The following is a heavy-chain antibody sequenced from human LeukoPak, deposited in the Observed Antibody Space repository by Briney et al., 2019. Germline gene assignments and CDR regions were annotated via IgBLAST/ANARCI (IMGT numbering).Heavy chain of an antibody. CDR3: ARDAKYYYGSRTYFFFEY. CDR2: IYTNGTT. J-gene: IGHJ4*02. Sequence: PSETLSLTCTVSGGSFSTYYWSWIRQPAGKGLEWIGHIYTNGTTNYNPSIKTRVTLSKATSKNPDSLTISPVTAADTAIYYCARDAKYYYGSRTYFFFEYWGQGTLLSVSS. CDR1: GGSFSTYY. V-gene: IGHV4-4*07. D-gene: IGHD3-10*01.